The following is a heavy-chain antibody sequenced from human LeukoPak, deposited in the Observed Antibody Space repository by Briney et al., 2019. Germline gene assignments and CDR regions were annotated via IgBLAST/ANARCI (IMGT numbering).Heavy chain of an antibody. CDR1: GYSISSGYY. Sequence: SETLSLTCAVSGYSISSGYYWGWIRQPPGKGLEWIGSIYHSGTTNYNPSLKSRVTISVDTSKNHFSLKLSSVTAADTAIYFCAGGTSYDMDVWGKGTTVSVSS. D-gene: IGHD3-16*01. J-gene: IGHJ6*03. CDR2: IYHSGTT. CDR3: AGGTSYDMDV. V-gene: IGHV4-38-2*01.